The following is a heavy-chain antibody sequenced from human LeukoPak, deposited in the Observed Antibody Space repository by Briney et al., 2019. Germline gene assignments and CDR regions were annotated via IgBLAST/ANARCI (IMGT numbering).Heavy chain of an antibody. Sequence: GGSLRLSCAASGFTDNTNHMSWVRQAPGKGLEWVSVIYSGGTTSYADSVKGRFTISRDNSKNTLYLQMNSLRAEDTALYYCARDRRGYGGNFDYWGQGTLVTVSS. CDR2: IYSGGTT. J-gene: IGHJ4*02. V-gene: IGHV3-66*01. D-gene: IGHD4-23*01. CDR1: GFTDNTNH. CDR3: ARDRRGYGGNFDY.